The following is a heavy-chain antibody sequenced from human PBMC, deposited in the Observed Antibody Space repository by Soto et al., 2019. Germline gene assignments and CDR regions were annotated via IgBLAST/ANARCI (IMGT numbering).Heavy chain of an antibody. V-gene: IGHV3-30-3*01. CDR3: VRHSAMEF. CDR2: ISYDGSNK. CDR1: RFTFSSYA. D-gene: IGHD2-21*01. J-gene: IGHJ6*01. Sequence: VGSLRLSCASSRFTFSSYAMHWVRQAPGKGLEWVAVISYDGSNKYYADSVKGRFTVSRDDSKNTPYLQMNSLRTEDTAVYYCVRHSAMEFWGQGPMVTVSS.